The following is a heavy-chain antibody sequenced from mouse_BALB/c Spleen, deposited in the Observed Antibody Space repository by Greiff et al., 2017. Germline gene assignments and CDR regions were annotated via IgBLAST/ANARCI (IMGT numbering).Heavy chain of an antibody. D-gene: IGHD2-2*01. Sequence: EVKLMESGGDLVKPGGSLKLSCAASGFTFSSYGMSWVRQTPDKRLEWVATISSGGSYTYYPDSVKGRFTISRDNARNILYLQMSSLRSEDTAMYYCARGGGVSAWFAYWGQGTLVTVSA. CDR1: GFTFSSYG. CDR2: ISSGGSYT. CDR3: ARGGGVSAWFAY. V-gene: IGHV5-6*01. J-gene: IGHJ3*01.